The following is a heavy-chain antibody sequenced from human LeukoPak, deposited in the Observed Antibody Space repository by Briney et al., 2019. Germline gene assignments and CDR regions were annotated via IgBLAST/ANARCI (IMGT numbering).Heavy chain of an antibody. Sequence: AGGSLRLSCAASGFTFSSYSMNWVRQAPGKGLEWVSSISSSSSYIYYADSVKGRFTISRDNAKNSLYLQMNSLRAEDTAVYYCARDLGNDCSSTSCVGWGQGTLVTVSS. CDR2: ISSSSSYI. V-gene: IGHV3-21*01. D-gene: IGHD2-2*01. CDR1: GFTFSSYS. J-gene: IGHJ4*02. CDR3: ARDLGNDCSSTSCVG.